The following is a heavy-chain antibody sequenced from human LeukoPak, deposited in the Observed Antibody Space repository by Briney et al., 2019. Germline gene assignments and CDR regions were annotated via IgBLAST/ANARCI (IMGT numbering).Heavy chain of an antibody. CDR3: ARGGWELLRGGDYYYGMDV. CDR2: ITGSGTTT. CDR1: GFTFSNYA. Sequence: GGSLRLSCAASGFTFSNYAMSWVRQSPGKGLEWVSAITGSGTTTHYADSVKGRFTISRDNSKSTLYLQMNSLRAEDTAVYYCARGGWELLRGGDYYYGMDVWGQGTTVTVSS. D-gene: IGHD1-26*01. J-gene: IGHJ6*02. V-gene: IGHV3-23*01.